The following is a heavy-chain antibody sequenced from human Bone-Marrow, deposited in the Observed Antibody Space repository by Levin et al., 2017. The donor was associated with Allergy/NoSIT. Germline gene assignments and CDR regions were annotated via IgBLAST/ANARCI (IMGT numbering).Heavy chain of an antibody. CDR1: GGSISSGGYY. D-gene: IGHD3-22*01. V-gene: IGHV4-31*03. Sequence: LRLSCTVSGGSISSGGYYWSWIRQHPGKGLEWIGYIYYSGSTYYNPSLKSRVTISVDTSKNQFSLKLSSVTAADTAVYYCARVAETYYYDSRGYRNFDYWGQGTLVTVSS. CDR3: ARVAETYYYDSRGYRNFDY. J-gene: IGHJ4*02. CDR2: IYYSGST.